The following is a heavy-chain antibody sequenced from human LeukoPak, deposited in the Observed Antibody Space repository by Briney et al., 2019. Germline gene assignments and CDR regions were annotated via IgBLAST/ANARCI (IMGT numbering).Heavy chain of an antibody. V-gene: IGHV3-30*04. Sequence: GGSLRLSCAASGFTFSSYAMHWVRQAPGKGLEWVAVISYDGSNKYYADSVKGRFTISRDSSKNTLYLQMNSLRAEDTAVYHCARDSYGMDVWGQGTTVTVSS. CDR3: ARDSYGMDV. CDR1: GFTFSSYA. CDR2: ISYDGSNK. J-gene: IGHJ6*02.